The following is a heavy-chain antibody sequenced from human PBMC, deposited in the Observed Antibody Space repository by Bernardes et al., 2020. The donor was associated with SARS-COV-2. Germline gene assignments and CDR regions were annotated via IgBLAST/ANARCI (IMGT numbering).Heavy chain of an antibody. J-gene: IGHJ4*02. CDR2: ISWNSGNI. CDR3: AKGVGGH. Sequence: SLRLSCAASGFTFDDYAMHWVRQAPGKGLEWVSGISWNSGNIDYADSVKGRFTISRDNAKNSLYLQMNSLRAEDTALYYCAKGVGGHWGQGTLVTVSS. D-gene: IGHD2-15*01. CDR1: GFTFDDYA. V-gene: IGHV3-9*01.